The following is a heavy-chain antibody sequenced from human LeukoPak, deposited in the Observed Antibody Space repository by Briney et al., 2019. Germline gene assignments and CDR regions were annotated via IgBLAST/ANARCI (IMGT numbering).Heavy chain of an antibody. D-gene: IGHD3-10*01. CDR3: AKAKGSGSYPNYFDS. V-gene: IGHV3-23*01. Sequence: GGSLRLSCAASGFTLSCYAMTWVRQAPGKGLEWVSGISGSGGSKYYADSVKGRFAISRDNSRNTLYLQMNSLRAEDTALYSCAKAKGSGSYPNYFDSWGQGALVTVSS. CDR2: ISGSGGSK. J-gene: IGHJ4*02. CDR1: GFTLSCYA.